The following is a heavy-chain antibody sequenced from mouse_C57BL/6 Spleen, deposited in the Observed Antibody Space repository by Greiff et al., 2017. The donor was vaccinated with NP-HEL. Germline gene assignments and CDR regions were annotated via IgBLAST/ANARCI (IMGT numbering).Heavy chain of an antibody. CDR1: GYTFTSYW. D-gene: IGHD3-2*02. Sequence: QVQLQQPGAELVMPGASVKLSCKASGYTFTSYWMHWVKQRPGQGLEWIGEIDPSDSYTNYNQKFKGKSTLTVDKSSSTAYMQLSSLTSEDSAVYYCARWDSSGPDWFAYWGQGTLVTVSA. CDR3: ARWDSSGPDWFAY. J-gene: IGHJ3*01. V-gene: IGHV1-69*01. CDR2: IDPSDSYT.